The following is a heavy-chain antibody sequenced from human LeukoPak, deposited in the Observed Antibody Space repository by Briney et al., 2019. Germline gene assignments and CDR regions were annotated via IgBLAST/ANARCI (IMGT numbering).Heavy chain of an antibody. CDR1: GFTFSRYS. CDR3: ARAALYYYGAGRFLDV. V-gene: IGHV3-21*01. J-gene: IGHJ6*02. CDR2: ISSSSSYI. Sequence: PGRSLRLSCAASGFTFSRYSMNWVRQAPGKGLEWVSYISSSSSYIYYADSAKGRFTISRDNAKNSLYLQMNSLRAQDTAVYYCARAALYYYGAGRFLDVWGQGTTVTVSS. D-gene: IGHD3-10*01.